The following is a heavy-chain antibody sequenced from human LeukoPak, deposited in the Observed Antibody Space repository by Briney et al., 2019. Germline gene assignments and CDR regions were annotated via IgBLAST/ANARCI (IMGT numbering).Heavy chain of an antibody. Sequence: GGSLRLSCAASGFTFSSYAMSWVRQAPGKGLEWVSLINDSGGNTYYADSVKGRFTISRDNSKNTLFLQMSSLRAEDTAVYYCARDGCSSTSCYADYWGQGTLVTVSS. CDR2: INDSGGNT. D-gene: IGHD2-2*01. V-gene: IGHV3-23*01. CDR1: GFTFSSYA. CDR3: ARDGCSSTSCYADY. J-gene: IGHJ4*02.